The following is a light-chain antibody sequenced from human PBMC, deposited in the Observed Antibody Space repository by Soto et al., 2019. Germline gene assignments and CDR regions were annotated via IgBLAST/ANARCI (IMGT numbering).Light chain of an antibody. Sequence: DIQMTQSPSSLSASVGASVTITCRASQNIYNYLNWYQQKPGEAPRLLIYAASTLHSGVPSRFTGSGSGTDFSLTINGLQPEDFATYYCQHSYTAPPFTFGQGTRLEI. J-gene: IGKJ2*01. V-gene: IGKV1-39*01. CDR3: QHSYTAPPFT. CDR2: AAS. CDR1: QNIYNY.